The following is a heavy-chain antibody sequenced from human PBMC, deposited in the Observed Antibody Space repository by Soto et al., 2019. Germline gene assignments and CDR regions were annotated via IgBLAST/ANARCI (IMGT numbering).Heavy chain of an antibody. CDR3: ATTCRPYYYYYGMDV. CDR1: GFTFSSYA. CDR2: ISYDGSNK. V-gene: IGHV3-30-3*01. J-gene: IGHJ6*02. Sequence: QVQLVESGGGVVQPGRSLRLSCSASGFTFSSYAMHWVRQAPGKGLEWVAVISYDGSNKYYADSVKGRFTISRDNSKNTLYLQMNSLRAEDRAVYYCATTCRPYYYYYGMDVWGQGTTVTVSS.